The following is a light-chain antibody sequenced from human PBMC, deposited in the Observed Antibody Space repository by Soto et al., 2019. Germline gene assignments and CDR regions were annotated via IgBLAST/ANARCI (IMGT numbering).Light chain of an antibody. V-gene: IGKV4-1*01. J-gene: IGKJ2*01. CDR3: QQYYSTVLYT. CDR1: QSILYSSNNKNY. CDR2: WAS. Sequence: DIVMTQSPDSLAVSLGERATINCKSSQSILYSSNNKNYLAWYQQKPGQPPKLLIYWASTRESGVPDRFSGSGSGTDFTLAISSLQAEDVAVYYCQQYYSTVLYTFGQGTKLEI.